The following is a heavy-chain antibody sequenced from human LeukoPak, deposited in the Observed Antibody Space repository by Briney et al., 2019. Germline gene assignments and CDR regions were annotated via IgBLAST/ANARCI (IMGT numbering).Heavy chain of an antibody. CDR3: AKDEQPGGG. CDR1: GFPFSTFA. D-gene: IGHD1/OR15-1a*01. Sequence: GGSLRLSCAASGFPFSTFAMNWVRRAPGKGLEWVSAISGSGISTHYVDSVKGRFTISRDDSRNTLYLQMNSLRAEDTAVYYCAKDEQPGGGRGRGTLVTVSS. CDR2: ISGSGIST. J-gene: IGHJ2*01. V-gene: IGHV3-23*01.